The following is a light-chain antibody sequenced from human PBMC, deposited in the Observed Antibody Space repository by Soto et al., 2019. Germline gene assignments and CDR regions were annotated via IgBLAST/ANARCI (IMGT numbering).Light chain of an antibody. J-gene: IGKJ1*01. V-gene: IGKV1-5*03. Sequence: DIQMTQSPSTLSASVGDRVTITCRASQSISNWLAWYQQKPGEAPKLLIYKASSLESGVPSRFSGSGSGTEFTLTISSLQPDDFATYYCQHYNSYSEAFGQGTQVDSK. CDR2: KAS. CDR3: QHYNSYSEA. CDR1: QSISNW.